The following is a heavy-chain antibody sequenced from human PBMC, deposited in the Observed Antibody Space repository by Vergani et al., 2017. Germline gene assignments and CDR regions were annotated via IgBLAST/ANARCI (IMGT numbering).Heavy chain of an antibody. CDR2: IYYSGST. Sequence: QVQLQQWGAGLLKPSETLSLTCAVSGGSISSGGYYWSWIRQHPGKGLEWIGYIYYSGSTYYNPSLKSRVTISVDTSKNQFSLKLISVTAADTAVYYCARDRSGGDQEGGWFDPWGQGTLVTVSS. J-gene: IGHJ5*02. V-gene: IGHV4-31*11. D-gene: IGHD2-21*02. CDR1: GGSISSGGYY. CDR3: ARDRSGGDQEGGWFDP.